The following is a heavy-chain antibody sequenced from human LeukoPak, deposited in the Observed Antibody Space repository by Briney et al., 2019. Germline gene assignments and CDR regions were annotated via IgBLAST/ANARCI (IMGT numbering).Heavy chain of an antibody. CDR1: GYTFIGYY. J-gene: IGHJ4*02. D-gene: IGHD5-24*01. CDR3: ARVRGVYNLGALDY. Sequence: ASVKVCCKASGYTFIGYYIHWVRHGHGQGLGWMGWINPDSGGRNYAQEVQGRVTLTRDTSISTAYMELSNLISDDTAVYYCARVRGVYNLGALDYWAKGTLVTVSS. V-gene: IGHV1-2*02. CDR2: INPDSGGR.